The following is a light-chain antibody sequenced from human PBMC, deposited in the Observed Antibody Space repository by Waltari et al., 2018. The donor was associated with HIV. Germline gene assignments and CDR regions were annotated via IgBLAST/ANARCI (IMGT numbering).Light chain of an antibody. CDR2: EVS. CDR1: SSDIRSYNY. V-gene: IGLV2-14*01. J-gene: IGLJ2*01. CDR3: SSYISNITWV. Sequence: QSALTQPASVSGSPGQSITISCTGTSSDIRSYNYVSWYQQHPGKSPKLVIYEVSNRPSGFSNPFSGSKSGNTASLTISGLQAEDEADYYCSSYISNITWVFGGGTKVTVL.